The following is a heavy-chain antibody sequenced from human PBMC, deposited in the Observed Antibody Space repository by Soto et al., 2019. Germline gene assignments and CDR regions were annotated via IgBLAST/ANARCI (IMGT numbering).Heavy chain of an antibody. Sequence: PGGSLRLSCAASGFTFSSYWMSRVRQAPGKGLEWVANIKQDGSEKYYVDSVKGRFTISRDNAKNSLYLQMNSLRDEDTAVYYCVSVITIFGNGMDVWGQGTTVTVSS. CDR1: GFTFSSYW. CDR2: IKQDGSEK. D-gene: IGHD3-3*01. CDR3: VSVITIFGNGMDV. J-gene: IGHJ6*01. V-gene: IGHV3-7*02.